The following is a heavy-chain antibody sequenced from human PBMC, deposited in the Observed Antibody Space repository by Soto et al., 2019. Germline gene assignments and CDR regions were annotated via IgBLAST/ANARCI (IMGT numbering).Heavy chain of an antibody. V-gene: IGHV1-18*01. CDR3: ARGLGILNFDY. CDR2: ISTYNGNT. CDR1: GYTFTTYD. J-gene: IGHJ4*02. Sequence: QVQLVQSGAEVKKPGASVKVSCKASGYTFTTYDISWVRQAPGQGLEWMGRISTYNGNTNYPQSLQGRLTLTTDTSTTTAYMELRSLRSDDTAVYYCARGLGILNFDYWGQGTLVTVSS. D-gene: IGHD3-22*01.